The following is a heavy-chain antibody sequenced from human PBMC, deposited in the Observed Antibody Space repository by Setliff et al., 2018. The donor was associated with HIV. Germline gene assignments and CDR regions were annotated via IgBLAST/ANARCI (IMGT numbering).Heavy chain of an antibody. V-gene: IGHV1-18*01. CDR1: GYSFSTNG. Sequence: ASVKVSCKASGYSFSTNGISWVRQAPGQGPEWMGWISAYNGNKNYAQKFRGRVTMTTDTSTSTASMELRSLTSDDTAVYYCARDPPVVVRHLFDLWGQGTLVTVSS. CDR2: ISAYNGNK. CDR3: ARDPPVVVRHLFDL. D-gene: IGHD2-15*01. J-gene: IGHJ4*02.